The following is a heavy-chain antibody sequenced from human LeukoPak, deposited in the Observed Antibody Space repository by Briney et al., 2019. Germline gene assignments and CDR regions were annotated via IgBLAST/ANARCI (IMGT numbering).Heavy chain of an antibody. J-gene: IGHJ4*02. CDR2: IYYSGST. D-gene: IGHD3-3*01. CDR1: GGTISSYY. CDR3: ARERDDFWSGYLEY. Sequence: SETLSLTCTVSGGTISSYYWSWIRQPPGKGLEWIGYIYYSGSTNYNFSLKSRVTISVDTSKNQFSLKLSSVTVADTAVYYCARERDDFWSGYLEYWGQGTLVTVSS. V-gene: IGHV4-59*01.